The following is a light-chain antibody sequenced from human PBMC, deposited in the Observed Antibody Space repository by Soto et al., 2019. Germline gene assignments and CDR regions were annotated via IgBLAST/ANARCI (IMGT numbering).Light chain of an antibody. Sequence: QSVLTQPASVSGSPGQSITISCTGTSSDDGGYNYVSWYQQHPGKAPKLMIYEVSNRPSGVSNRFSGSKSGNTASLTMSGLKDEDEADYYCYSYTSSSNCVFGGGTQLTVL. V-gene: IGLV2-14*01. CDR1: SSDDGGYNY. CDR3: YSYTSSSNCV. J-gene: IGLJ3*02. CDR2: EVS.